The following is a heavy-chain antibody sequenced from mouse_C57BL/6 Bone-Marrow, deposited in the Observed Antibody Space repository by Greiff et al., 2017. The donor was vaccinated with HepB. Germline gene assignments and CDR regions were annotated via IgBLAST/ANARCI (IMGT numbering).Heavy chain of an antibody. CDR1: GYTFTEYT. Sequence: QVQLQQSGAELVKPGASVKLSCKASGYTFTEYTIHWVKQRSGQGLEWIGWFYPGSGSIKYNEKFKDKATLTADKSSSTVYMGLSRLTSEDSAVYFCARHEGIYYGSSYVAWFAYWGQGTLVTVSA. D-gene: IGHD1-1*01. CDR2: FYPGSGSI. V-gene: IGHV1-62-2*01. J-gene: IGHJ3*01. CDR3: ARHEGIYYGSSYVAWFAY.